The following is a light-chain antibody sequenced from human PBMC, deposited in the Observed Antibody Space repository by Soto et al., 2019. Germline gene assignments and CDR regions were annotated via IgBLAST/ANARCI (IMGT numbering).Light chain of an antibody. J-gene: IGKJ1*01. CDR1: QGIREA. CDR3: LQDYNFPRT. Sequence: AIPMTQSPSSLSASVGDRVTITCRASQGIREALAWYQHKPGKAPQLLIYAASTLQSGVPPRFSGSGSGTDFSLTINNLQPEDFATYYCLQDYNFPRTFGQGTKVE. V-gene: IGKV1-6*01. CDR2: AAS.